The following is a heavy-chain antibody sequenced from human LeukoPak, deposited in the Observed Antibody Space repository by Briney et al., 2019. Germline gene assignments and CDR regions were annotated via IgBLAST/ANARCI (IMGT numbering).Heavy chain of an antibody. V-gene: IGHV3-30-3*01. D-gene: IGHD6-13*01. CDR3: ARAAQHLAMYNWFDP. CDR2: ISHDGISK. J-gene: IGHJ5*02. Sequence: GRSLRLSCAASGFIFSTYSMHWVRQAPGKGLEWVSIISHDGISKYYADSVKGRFTISRDSANNTLYLQMNSLTAEDTAVYYCARAAQHLAMYNWFDPWGQGTLVTVSS. CDR1: GFIFSTYS.